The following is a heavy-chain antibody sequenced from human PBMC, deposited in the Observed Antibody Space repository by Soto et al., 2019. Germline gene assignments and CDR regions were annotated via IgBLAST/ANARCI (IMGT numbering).Heavy chain of an antibody. V-gene: IGHV1-69*01. CDR1: GGTFSSYA. CDR2: IIPIFGTA. J-gene: IGHJ5*02. D-gene: IGHD3-22*01. Sequence: SLNGSCKASGGTFSSYAISWVRQAPGQGLEWMGGIIPIFGTANYAQKFQGRVTITADESTSTAYMELSSLRSEDTAVYYCARAQGYYYDSSGYYSTTSWGQGILVTVSS. CDR3: ARAQGYYYDSSGYYSTTS.